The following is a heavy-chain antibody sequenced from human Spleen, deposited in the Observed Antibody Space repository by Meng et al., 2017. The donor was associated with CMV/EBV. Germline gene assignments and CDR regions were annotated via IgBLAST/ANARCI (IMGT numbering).Heavy chain of an antibody. Sequence: GGSLRRSCVASGFTFRSYWMRWVRQAPGKGLEWVAGIKEDGSEQYSVDSVTGRVTISRDNAKNSLYLQRNSLRGDDSAVYYCARGWTMHGVFRPPASFQWGQGTLVTVSS. J-gene: IGHJ4*02. D-gene: IGHD3-3*01. V-gene: IGHV3-7*01. CDR2: IKEDGSEQ. CDR1: GFTFRSYW. CDR3: ARGWTMHGVFRPPASFQ.